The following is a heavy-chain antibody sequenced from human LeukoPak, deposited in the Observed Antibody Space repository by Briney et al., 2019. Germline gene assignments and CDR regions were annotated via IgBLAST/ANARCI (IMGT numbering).Heavy chain of an antibody. CDR2: IGPDGGTT. V-gene: IGHV3-64*01. Sequence: GGSLRLSCAASGFTFYTYGMHWVRQAPGKGLEYVSGIGPDGGTTYYANSVKGRFTTSRDNSKNMLYLQMGSLTADDMAVYYCARGAQLTDYWGQGTLVTVSS. CDR3: ARGAQLTDY. D-gene: IGHD6-13*01. J-gene: IGHJ4*02. CDR1: GFTFYTYG.